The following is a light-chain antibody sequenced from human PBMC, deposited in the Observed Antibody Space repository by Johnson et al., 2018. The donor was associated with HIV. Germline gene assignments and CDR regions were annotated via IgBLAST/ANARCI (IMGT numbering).Light chain of an antibody. CDR2: ENN. CDR3: GTWGSSLTVVV. Sequence: QSVLTQPPSVSAAPGQKVTISCSGSSSNIGNNYVSWYQQFPGTAPKLLIYENNKRPSGIPDRFSGSKSGTSATLGLTGLQTWDEADYYCGTWGSSLTVVVFATGTKVTVL. J-gene: IGLJ1*01. V-gene: IGLV1-51*02. CDR1: SSNIGNNY.